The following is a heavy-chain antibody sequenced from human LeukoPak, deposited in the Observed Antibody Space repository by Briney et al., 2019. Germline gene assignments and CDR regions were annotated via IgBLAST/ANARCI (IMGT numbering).Heavy chain of an antibody. CDR2: ISSSSSTI. V-gene: IGHV3-48*01. D-gene: IGHD6-19*01. CDR3: AREAVALIGYYYFYMDV. CDR1: GFTFSSYS. J-gene: IGHJ6*03. Sequence: GGSLRLSCAASGFTFSSYSMNWVRQAPGKGLEWVSYISSSSSTIYYADSVKGRFTISRDNAKNSLYLQMNSLRAEDTAVYYCAREAVALIGYYYFYMDVWGKGTTVTVSS.